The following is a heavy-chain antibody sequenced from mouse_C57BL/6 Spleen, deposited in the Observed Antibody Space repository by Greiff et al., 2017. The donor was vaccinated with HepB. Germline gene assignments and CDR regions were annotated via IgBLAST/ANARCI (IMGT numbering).Heavy chain of an antibody. CDR1: GYTFTSYW. CDR2: IDPSDSYT. Sequence: QVQLQQPGAELVKPGASVKLSCKASGYTFTSYWMQWVKQRPGQGLEWIGEIDPSDSYTNYNQKFKGKATLTVDTSSSTAYMQLSSLTSEDSAVYYCARCGTTVKDAMDYWGQGTSVTVSS. V-gene: IGHV1-50*01. J-gene: IGHJ4*01. D-gene: IGHD1-1*01. CDR3: ARCGTTVKDAMDY.